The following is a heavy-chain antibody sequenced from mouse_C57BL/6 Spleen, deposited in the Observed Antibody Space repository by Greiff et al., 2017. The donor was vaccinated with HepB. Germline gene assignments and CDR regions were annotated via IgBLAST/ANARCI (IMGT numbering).Heavy chain of an antibody. CDR2: IFPGSGST. Sequence: VQLQQSGPELVKPGASVKISCKASGYTFTDYYINWVKQRPGQGLEWIGWIFPGSGSTYYNEKFKGKATLTVDKSSSTAYMLLSSLTSEDSAVYFCARSYYYGSSRDYFDYWGQGTTLTVSS. D-gene: IGHD1-1*01. V-gene: IGHV1-75*01. CDR3: ARSYYYGSSRDYFDY. CDR1: GYTFTDYY. J-gene: IGHJ2*01.